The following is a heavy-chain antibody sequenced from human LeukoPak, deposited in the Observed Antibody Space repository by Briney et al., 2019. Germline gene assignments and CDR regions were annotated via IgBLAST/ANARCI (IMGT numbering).Heavy chain of an antibody. CDR3: AREHYYDSSGYPYYFDY. D-gene: IGHD3-22*01. J-gene: IGHJ4*02. Sequence: GGSLRLSCAASGFTFSRHWMHWVRQAPGKGLVWVSRIISDGSSTSYADSVKGRFTISRDNAKNTLNLQMNSLRVEDTAVYYCAREHYYDSSGYPYYFDYWGQGTLVTVSS. CDR2: IISDGSST. CDR1: GFTFSRHW. V-gene: IGHV3-74*01.